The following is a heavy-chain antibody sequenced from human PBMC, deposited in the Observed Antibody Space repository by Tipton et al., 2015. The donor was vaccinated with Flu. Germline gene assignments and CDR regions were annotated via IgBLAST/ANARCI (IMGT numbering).Heavy chain of an antibody. CDR2: IKQDGSEK. V-gene: IGHV3-7*01. CDR3: AKRSPMTASSYYFDY. D-gene: IGHD2-21*02. Sequence: GSLRLSCVASGFTLSSYWMSWVRQAPGKGLEWVANIKQDGSEKYYVDSVKGRFIISRDNAKNSLYLQMNSLRSEDTAVYYCAKRSPMTASSYYFDYWGQGTLVTVSS. J-gene: IGHJ4*02. CDR1: GFTLSSYW.